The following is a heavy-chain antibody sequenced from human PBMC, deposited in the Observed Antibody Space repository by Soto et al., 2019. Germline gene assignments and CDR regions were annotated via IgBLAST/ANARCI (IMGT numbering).Heavy chain of an antibody. V-gene: IGHV3-48*04. CDR3: ARAHCSGGSCYSRYNWFDP. D-gene: IGHD2-15*01. CDR1: GFTFSSYA. J-gene: IGHJ5*02. CDR2: ISSSGSTI. Sequence: GGSLRLSCAASGFTFSSYAMSWVRQAPGKGLEWVSCISSSGSTIYYADSVKGRFTISRDNAKNSLYLQMNSLRAEDTAVYYCARAHCSGGSCYSRYNWFDPWGQGTLVTAPQ.